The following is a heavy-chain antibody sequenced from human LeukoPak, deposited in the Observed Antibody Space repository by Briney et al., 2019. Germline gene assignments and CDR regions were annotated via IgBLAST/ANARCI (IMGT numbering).Heavy chain of an antibody. CDR3: ARDQRITIFGVVIPSNAFDI. Sequence: GASVKVSCKASGYTFTSYYMHWVRQAPGQGLEWMGIINPSGGSTSYAQKFQGRVTMTRDTSTSTVYMELSSLRSEDTAVYYCARDQRITIFGVVIPSNAFDIWGQGTLVTVSS. CDR1: GYTFTSYY. J-gene: IGHJ4*02. D-gene: IGHD3-3*01. V-gene: IGHV1-46*03. CDR2: INPSGGST.